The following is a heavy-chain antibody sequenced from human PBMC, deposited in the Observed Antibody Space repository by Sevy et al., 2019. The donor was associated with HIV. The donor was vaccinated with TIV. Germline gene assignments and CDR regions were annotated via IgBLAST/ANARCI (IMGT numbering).Heavy chain of an antibody. Sequence: ASVKVSCKASGYTFTSYGISWVRQAPGQGLEWMGWISAYNGNTNYAQKLQGRVTMTTDTSTSTAYMELRSLRSDDTAVYYCARAEGGYCCSTTSCIGLDWFDPWGQGTLVTVSS. CDR2: ISAYNGNT. D-gene: IGHD2-2*01. V-gene: IGHV1-18*01. CDR1: GYTFTSYG. J-gene: IGHJ5*02. CDR3: ARAEGGYCCSTTSCIGLDWFDP.